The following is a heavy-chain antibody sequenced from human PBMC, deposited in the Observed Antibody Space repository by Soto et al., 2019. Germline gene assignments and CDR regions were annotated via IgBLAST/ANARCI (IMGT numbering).Heavy chain of an antibody. CDR3: ARSVFP. V-gene: IGHV4-31*03. CDR1: GGSITSGGYY. J-gene: IGHJ5*02. CDR2: IYYSVFT. Sequence: QVQLQESGPGLVKPSQTLSLTCTVSGGSITSGGYYWSWTRQHPGKGLEWIGYIYYSVFTYYNPSHKSRLTISVDTSKYLFCLKLSSVTAADTAVYYCARSVFPWGQGTLVTVSS.